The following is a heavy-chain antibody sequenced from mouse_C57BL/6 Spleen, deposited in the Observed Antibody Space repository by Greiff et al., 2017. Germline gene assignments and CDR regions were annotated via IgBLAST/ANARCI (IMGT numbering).Heavy chain of an antibody. J-gene: IGHJ2*01. D-gene: IGHD2-4*01. V-gene: IGHV1-61*01. CDR3: ARGRYDYDPRSFDY. CDR2: IYPSDSET. Sequence: QVQLQQPGAELVRPGSSVKLSCKASGYTFTSYWMDWVKQRPGQGLEWIGNIYPSDSETHYNQKFKDKATLTVDKSSSTAYMQLSSLTSEDSAVYYCARGRYDYDPRSFDYWGQGTTLTVSS. CDR1: GYTFTSYW.